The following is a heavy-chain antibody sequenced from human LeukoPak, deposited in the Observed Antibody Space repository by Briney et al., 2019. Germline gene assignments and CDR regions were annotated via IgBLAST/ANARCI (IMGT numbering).Heavy chain of an antibody. Sequence: GGSLRLSCAASGFSFSGSYMSWIRQAPGKGLEWVSYISGSSNDINYADSVKGRFTVSRDNTKNSLFLQMNSLRAEDTAVYYCAKNMVRGVKHYFDYWGQGTLVTVSS. D-gene: IGHD3-10*01. CDR2: ISGSSNDI. J-gene: IGHJ4*02. CDR3: AKNMVRGVKHYFDY. V-gene: IGHV3-11*06. CDR1: GFSFSGSY.